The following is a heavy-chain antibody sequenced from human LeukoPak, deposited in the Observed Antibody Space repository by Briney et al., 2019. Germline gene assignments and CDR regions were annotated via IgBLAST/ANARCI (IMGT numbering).Heavy chain of an antibody. CDR1: GYSFTSYW. D-gene: IGHD3-22*01. CDR3: ARPLRDYDGSGYYYYFDY. J-gene: IGHJ4*02. Sequence: GESLKISCKGSGYSFTSYWIGWVRQMPGKGLEWMGIIYPGDSDTRYSPSFQGRVTISADKSISTAYLQWSSLKASDTAMYYCARPLRDYDGSGYYYYFDYWGQGTLVTVSS. CDR2: IYPGDSDT. V-gene: IGHV5-51*01.